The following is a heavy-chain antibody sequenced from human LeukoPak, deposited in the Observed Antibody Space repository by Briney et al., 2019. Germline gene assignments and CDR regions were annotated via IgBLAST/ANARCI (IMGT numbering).Heavy chain of an antibody. D-gene: IGHD1-14*01. Sequence: SETLSLTCTVSGGSISTGTYYWGWIRQPPGKGLEWIGSICNSGSTYYNPSLKSRVTIPVDTSKNQFSLKLSSVTAADTAVYYCARDRKYYYHMDVWGKGTTVTVSS. CDR2: ICNSGST. CDR1: GGSISTGTYY. CDR3: ARDRKYYYHMDV. J-gene: IGHJ6*04. V-gene: IGHV4-39*07.